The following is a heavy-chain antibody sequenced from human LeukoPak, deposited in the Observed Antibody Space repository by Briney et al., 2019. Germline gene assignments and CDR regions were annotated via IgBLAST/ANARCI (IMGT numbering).Heavy chain of an antibody. D-gene: IGHD2-2*01. CDR2: ISSSSSYI. V-gene: IGHV3-21*01. CDR3: ARDSGIAVPTSYYYYGMDV. Sequence: GGSLRLSCAASGFTFSSYSMNWVRQAPGKGLEWVSSISSSSSYIYYADSVKGRFAISRGNAKNSLYLQMNSLRAEDTAVYYCARDSGIAVPTSYYYYGMDVWGQGTTVTVSS. J-gene: IGHJ6*02. CDR1: GFTFSSYS.